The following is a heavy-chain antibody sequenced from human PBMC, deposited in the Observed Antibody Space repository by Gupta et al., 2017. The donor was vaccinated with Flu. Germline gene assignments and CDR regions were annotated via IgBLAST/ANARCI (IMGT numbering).Heavy chain of an antibody. V-gene: IGHV3-33*01. CDR2: IWRDGSDK. Sequence: QLQLVESVGGVGQPGRSLRVSCAASGFTFSTDGMHWVRQAPGRGLEWVAVIWRDGSDKYYADSVKGRFTISRDNSKNTLSLQKNSLRAEDTGVYYCARGETGYTGSWYWSFDYWGQGTLVTVSS. CDR1: GFTFSTDG. D-gene: IGHD6-13*01. CDR3: ARGETGYTGSWYWSFDY. J-gene: IGHJ4*02.